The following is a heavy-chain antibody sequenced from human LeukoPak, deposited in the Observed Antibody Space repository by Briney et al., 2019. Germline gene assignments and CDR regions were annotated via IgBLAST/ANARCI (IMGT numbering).Heavy chain of an antibody. CDR1: VGTFSSYA. D-gene: IGHD6-13*01. CDR3: ARAPAGGSSQIAAGSFDY. Sequence: ASVKVSCKASVGTFSSYAISWVRQAPGQGLEWMGRIIPILGIANYAQKFQGRVTITAEKSTSTDYMELRSLRSEERAVYYCARAPAGGSSQIAAGSFDYWGQGTMVTVSS. CDR2: IIPILGIA. J-gene: IGHJ4*02. V-gene: IGHV1-69*04.